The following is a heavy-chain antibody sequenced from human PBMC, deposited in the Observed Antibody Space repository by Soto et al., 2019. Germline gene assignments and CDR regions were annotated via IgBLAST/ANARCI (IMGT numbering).Heavy chain of an antibody. J-gene: IGHJ3*02. V-gene: IGHV3-30*18. CDR1: GFTFSSYG. CDR2: ISYDGSNK. Sequence: PGGSLILSCAASGFTFSSYGMHWVRQAPGKGLEWVAVISYDGSNKYYADSVKGRFTISRDNSKNTLYVQMNSLRAEDTAVYYCAKKRGGGDYGYSDIWGQGTMVTVSS. D-gene: IGHD4-17*01. CDR3: AKKRGGGDYGYSDI.